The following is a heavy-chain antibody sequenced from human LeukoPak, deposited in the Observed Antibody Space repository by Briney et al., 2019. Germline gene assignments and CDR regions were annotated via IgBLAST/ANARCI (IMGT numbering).Heavy chain of an antibody. D-gene: IGHD4-17*01. Sequence: PGGSLRLSCAASGFSFSSYAMTWVRQAPGRGLEWFSTISGSGTSTYYADSVKGRFTISRDNSKTTLYLQMNSLRADDTAVYYCARDYGDYVSSLDYWGQGTLVTVSS. CDR1: GFSFSSYA. V-gene: IGHV3-23*01. J-gene: IGHJ4*02. CDR3: ARDYGDYVSSLDY. CDR2: ISGSGTST.